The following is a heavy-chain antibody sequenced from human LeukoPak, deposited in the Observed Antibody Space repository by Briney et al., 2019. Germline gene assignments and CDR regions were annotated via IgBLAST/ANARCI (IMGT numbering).Heavy chain of an antibody. J-gene: IGHJ5*02. CDR3: ARQWLVSHWFDP. Sequence: PSETLSLTCTVSAGSISSSSYYWGWIRQPPGKGLEWIGSIYYSGSTYYNPSLKSRVTISVDTSKNQFSPKLSSVTAADTAVYYCARQWLVSHWFDPWGQGTLVTVSS. V-gene: IGHV4-39*01. CDR1: AGSISSSSYY. D-gene: IGHD6-19*01. CDR2: IYYSGST.